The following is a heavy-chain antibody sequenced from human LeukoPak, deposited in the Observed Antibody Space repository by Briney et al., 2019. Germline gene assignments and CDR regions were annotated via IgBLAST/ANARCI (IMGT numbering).Heavy chain of an antibody. CDR3: ARHVGNSWYVAFDI. D-gene: IGHD6-13*01. CDR2: IYYSDNT. CDR1: GDSISNYY. V-gene: IGHV4-59*08. J-gene: IGHJ3*02. Sequence: SETLSLTCAVSGDSISNYYWSWIRQPPGKGLEWIGYIYYSDNTDYNHSLRSRVSISVDTSKNQFSLKLSSVTAADTAVYYCARHVGNSWYVAFDIWGQGTLVTVSS.